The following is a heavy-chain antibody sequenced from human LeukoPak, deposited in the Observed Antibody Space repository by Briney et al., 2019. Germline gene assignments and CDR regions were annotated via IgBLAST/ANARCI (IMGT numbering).Heavy chain of an antibody. CDR3: ARVGQDSSGYYRIFDY. CDR2: IYTSGST. D-gene: IGHD3-22*01. Sequence: SETLSLTCIVSGGSISSYYWSWIQQPTGKGLEWIGRIYTSGSTNYNPSLKSRVTISVDKSKNQFSLKLSSVTAADTAVYYCARVGQDSSGYYRIFDYWGQGTLVTFSS. V-gene: IGHV4-4*07. J-gene: IGHJ4*02. CDR1: GGSISSYY.